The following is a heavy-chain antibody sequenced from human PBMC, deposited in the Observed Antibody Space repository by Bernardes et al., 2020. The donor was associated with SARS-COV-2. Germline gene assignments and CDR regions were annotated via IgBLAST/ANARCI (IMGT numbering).Heavy chain of an antibody. D-gene: IGHD2-21*01. CDR3: ARTFYYDRGGDSVFDQ. CDR1: GYTFSDYY. J-gene: IGHJ4*02. V-gene: IGHV1-2*02. CDR2: ISPKSGAT. Sequence: ASENVSCKASGYTFSDYYIHWLRQAPGQGFEWMGWISPKSGATNYAQKFQGRVTMTRDTAISTEYMQLSRLTSDDTAVYYCARTFYYDRGGDSVFDQWGQGTLVSVSS.